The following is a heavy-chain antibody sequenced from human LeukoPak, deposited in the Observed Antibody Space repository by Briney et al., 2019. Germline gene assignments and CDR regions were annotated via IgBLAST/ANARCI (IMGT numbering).Heavy chain of an antibody. CDR3: ARSDHNSWNAFDI. CDR2: INPNNGKL. D-gene: IGHD1-26*01. Sequence: GASVKVSCKASGYTLASYDINWVGQATGQGLEWMGWINPNNGKLGYVQKFQGRVTINRNTPISTAYMELSSLTSEDTAVYYCARSDHNSWNAFDIWGQGTMVTVSS. V-gene: IGHV1-8*03. J-gene: IGHJ3*02. CDR1: GYTLASYD.